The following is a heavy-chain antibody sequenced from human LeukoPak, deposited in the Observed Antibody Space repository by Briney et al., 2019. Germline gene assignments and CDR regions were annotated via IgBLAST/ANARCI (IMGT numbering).Heavy chain of an antibody. V-gene: IGHV3-21*04. CDR1: GFTFSTYA. Sequence: PGGSLRLSCAASGFTFSTYAMNWVRQAPGKGLEWLSSISSSSSDIYYADSVKGRFTISRDNAKNSLYLQMNSLRAEDTAVYYCARGGGYYDSSGYYFDYWGQGTLVTVSS. CDR3: ARGGGYYDSSGYYFDY. J-gene: IGHJ4*02. D-gene: IGHD3-22*01. CDR2: ISSSSSDI.